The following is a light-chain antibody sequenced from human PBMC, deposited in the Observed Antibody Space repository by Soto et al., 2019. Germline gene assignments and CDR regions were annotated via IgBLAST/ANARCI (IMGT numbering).Light chain of an antibody. CDR3: QQYGSSPFT. J-gene: IGKJ3*01. CDR2: GAS. Sequence: EIVLTQSPGTLSWSPGERATLSCRASQSVSSSYLAWYQQKPGQAPRLLIYGASSRATGIPDRFSGSGSGTDFTLTISRLEPEDFAVYYCQQYGSSPFTFGPGT. V-gene: IGKV3-20*01. CDR1: QSVSSSY.